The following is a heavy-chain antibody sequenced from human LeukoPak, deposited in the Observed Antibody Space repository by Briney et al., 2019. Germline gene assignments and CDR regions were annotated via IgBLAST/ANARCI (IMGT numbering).Heavy chain of an antibody. CDR1: GFTFSSYW. V-gene: IGHV3-7*01. CDR3: ARDGGYSYGYAWYYYYYGMDV. Sequence: GGSLRLSCAASGFTFSSYWMSWVRQAPGKGLEWVANIKQDRSEKYYVDSVKGRFTISRDNAKNSLYLQMNSLRAEDTAVYYCARDGGYSYGYAWYYYYYGMDVWGQGTTVTVSS. CDR2: IKQDRSEK. D-gene: IGHD5-18*01. J-gene: IGHJ6*02.